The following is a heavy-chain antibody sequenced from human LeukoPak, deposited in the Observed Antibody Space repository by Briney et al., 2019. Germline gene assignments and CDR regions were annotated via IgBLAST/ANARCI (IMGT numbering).Heavy chain of an antibody. Sequence: ASVTVSFKASVYTFTFYYMHWVRQAPGQGLEWMGWINPNSGGTNYAQKFQGRVTMTRDTSISTAYMVLSRLRSDDTAVYYCAYYDSSGYPSPWGQGTLVTVSS. V-gene: IGHV1-2*02. J-gene: IGHJ5*02. CDR1: VYTFTFYY. CDR3: AYYDSSGYPSP. CDR2: INPNSGGT. D-gene: IGHD3-22*01.